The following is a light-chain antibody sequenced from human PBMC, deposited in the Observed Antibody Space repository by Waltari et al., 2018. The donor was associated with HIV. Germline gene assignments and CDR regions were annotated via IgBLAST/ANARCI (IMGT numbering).Light chain of an antibody. Sequence: DIQMTQSPSSLSASLGDRVTITCQASQDICEDLNWYQQKPGKAPKLLLYDASNLETGVPSRFSGSGSGTDFTFTISSLQPEDIATYYCLQYENVHGTFGQGTRVEVK. V-gene: IGKV1-33*01. CDR2: DAS. CDR1: QDICED. J-gene: IGKJ1*01. CDR3: LQYENVHGT.